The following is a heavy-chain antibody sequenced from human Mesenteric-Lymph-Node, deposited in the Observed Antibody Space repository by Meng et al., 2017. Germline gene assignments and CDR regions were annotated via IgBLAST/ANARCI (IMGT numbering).Heavy chain of an antibody. CDR3: ARVRFYYDSSGYKHDAFDI. D-gene: IGHD3-22*01. CDR2: INTSGST. CDR1: GGSISSYY. J-gene: IGHJ3*02. Sequence: SETLSLTCTVSGGSISSYYWSWIRQPAGKGLEWIGRINTSGSTNYNPSLKSRVTMSIDTSKSQFSLKLSSVTAADTAVYYCARVRFYYDSSGYKHDAFDIWGQGTMVTVSS. V-gene: IGHV4-4*07.